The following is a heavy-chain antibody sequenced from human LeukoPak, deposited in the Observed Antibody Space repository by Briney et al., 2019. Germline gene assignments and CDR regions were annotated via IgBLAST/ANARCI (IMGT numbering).Heavy chain of an antibody. CDR2: ISGSGGST. CDR1: GFTFSSYA. J-gene: IGHJ6*02. Sequence: GGSLRLSCAASGFTFSSYAMSWVRQAPGKGLEWVSAISGSGGSTYYADSVKGRFTNSRDNSKNTLYLQMNSLRAEDTAVYYCAKDRGTMEQWLSSYYYYYGMDVWGQGTTVTVSS. D-gene: IGHD6-19*01. V-gene: IGHV3-23*01. CDR3: AKDRGTMEQWLSSYYYYYGMDV.